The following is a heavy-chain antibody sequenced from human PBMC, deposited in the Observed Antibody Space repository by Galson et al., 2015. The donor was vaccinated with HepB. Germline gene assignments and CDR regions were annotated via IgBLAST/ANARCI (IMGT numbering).Heavy chain of an antibody. CDR2: ISYDGSNK. Sequence: SLRLSCAASGFTFSSYAMHWVRQAPGKGLEWVAVISYDGSNKYYADSVKGRFTISRDNSKNTLYLQMNSLRAEDTAVYYCARDWVGESYFDYWGQGTLVTVSS. CDR3: ARDWVGESYFDY. D-gene: IGHD3-10*01. V-gene: IGHV3-30-3*01. J-gene: IGHJ4*02. CDR1: GFTFSSYA.